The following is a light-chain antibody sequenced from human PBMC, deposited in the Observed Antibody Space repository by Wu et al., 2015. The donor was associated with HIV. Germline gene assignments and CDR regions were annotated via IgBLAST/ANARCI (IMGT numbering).Light chain of an antibody. CDR2: SSS. V-gene: IGKV1-39*01. Sequence: DIQMTQSPSSLSASVGDRVTITCRASQNIVTFLNWYQQKPGRAPRLLIYSSSYLQSGVPSRFSGSGSGTDFTLTLDTLQVEDIGTYYCQQSHSIPRTFGQGT. CDR1: QNIVTF. CDR3: QQSHSIPRT. J-gene: IGKJ1*01.